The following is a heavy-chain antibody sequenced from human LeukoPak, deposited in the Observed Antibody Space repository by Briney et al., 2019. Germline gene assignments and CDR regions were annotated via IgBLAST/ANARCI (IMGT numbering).Heavy chain of an antibody. CDR3: VAEMTASAAFDI. Sequence: PSETLSLTCTVSGDSITSSSHYWGWIRQPPGKRLEWIGSLHHTGRNYSNAALKSRVTISMDTAKSQFSLKLNSVTAADSGVYYCVAEMTASAAFDIWGQGTMVAVSS. CDR2: LHHTGRN. D-gene: IGHD2-21*02. J-gene: IGHJ3*02. CDR1: GDSITSSSHY. V-gene: IGHV4-39*01.